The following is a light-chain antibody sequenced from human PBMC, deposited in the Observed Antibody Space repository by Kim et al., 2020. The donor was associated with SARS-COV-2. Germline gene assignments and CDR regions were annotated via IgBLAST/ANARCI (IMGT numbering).Light chain of an antibody. J-gene: IGKJ4*01. Sequence: DVQMTQSPSSLSASVGDRVTFTCRASQSISSHLNWYQQKPGKAPKLLIYAAYTLQSGVPSRFSGGGSGTDFTLTITNPQPEDLGTYYCQQTYTFGGGTKVDIK. V-gene: IGKV1-39*01. CDR2: AAY. CDR3: QQTYT. CDR1: QSISSH.